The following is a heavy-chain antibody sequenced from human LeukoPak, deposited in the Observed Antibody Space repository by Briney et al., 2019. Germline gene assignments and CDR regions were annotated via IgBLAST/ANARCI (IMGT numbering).Heavy chain of an antibody. D-gene: IGHD3-22*01. CDR3: ARDMRDDYYDSSGLGGNAFDI. Sequence: GSSVKVSCKASGGTFSSYAISWVRQAPGQGLEWMGGIIPIFGTANYAQKFQGRVTITADKSTSTAYMELSRLRSDDTAVYYCARDMRDDYYDSSGLGGNAFDIWGQGTMVTVSS. CDR1: GGTFSSYA. V-gene: IGHV1-69*06. J-gene: IGHJ3*02. CDR2: IIPIFGTA.